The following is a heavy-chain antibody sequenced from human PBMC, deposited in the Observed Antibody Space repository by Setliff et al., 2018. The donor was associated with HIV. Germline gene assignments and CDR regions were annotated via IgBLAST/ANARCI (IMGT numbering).Heavy chain of an antibody. CDR3: VMHVDSYTSSPLWLQH. CDR2: LYYSGEI. Sequence: SETLSLTCTVSGGSVNSRNYFWGWIRQPPGKGLEWIGTLYYSGEIRYNPSLRSRVTISVDTSKNQFSLNLNSVTAADTAVYYCVMHVDSYTSSPLWLQHWGQGALVTVSS. J-gene: IGHJ1*01. D-gene: IGHD6-6*01. V-gene: IGHV4-39*01. CDR1: GGSVNSRNYF.